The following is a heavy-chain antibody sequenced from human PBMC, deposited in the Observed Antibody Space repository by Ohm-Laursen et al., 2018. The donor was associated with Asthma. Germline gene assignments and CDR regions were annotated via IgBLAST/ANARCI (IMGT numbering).Heavy chain of an antibody. D-gene: IGHD3-22*01. V-gene: IGHV3-15*01. CDR2: IKSKTDGGTT. CDR3: TTVGEYYYDSSGYYSFDY. J-gene: IGHJ4*02. Sequence: SLRLSCAASGFTFSSYWMSWVRQAPGKGLEWVGRIKSKTDGGTTDYAAPVKGRFTISRDDSKNTLYLQMNSLKTEDTAVYYCTTVGEYYYDSSGYYSFDYWGQGTLVTVSS. CDR1: GFTFSSYW.